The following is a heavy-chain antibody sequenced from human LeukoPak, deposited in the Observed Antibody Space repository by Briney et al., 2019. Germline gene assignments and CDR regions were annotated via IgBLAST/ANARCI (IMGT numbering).Heavy chain of an antibody. CDR1: GFTFSSYS. CDR3: ARLDNTYYYDSRDAFDI. J-gene: IGHJ3*02. Sequence: GGSLRLSCAASGFTFSSYSMSWVRQAPGKGLEWVSVIYPGDSTYYADSVKGRFTISRDNSKNTLYLQMNNLRAEDTAVYYCARLDNTYYYDSRDAFDIWGQGTMVTVSS. CDR2: IYPGDST. D-gene: IGHD3-22*01. V-gene: IGHV3-53*01.